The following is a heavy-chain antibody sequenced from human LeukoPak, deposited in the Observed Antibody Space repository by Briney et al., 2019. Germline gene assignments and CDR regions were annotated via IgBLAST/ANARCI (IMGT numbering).Heavy chain of an antibody. Sequence: SPGGSLRLSCAASGFTFSRYGMSWVRQAPGKGLEWVSSISSSSSYIYYADSVKGRFTISRDNAKNSLYLQMNSLRAEDTAVYYCARDKSFRVWFDPWGQGTLVTVSS. J-gene: IGHJ5*02. D-gene: IGHD3-16*01. CDR2: ISSSSSYI. CDR1: GFTFSRYG. CDR3: ARDKSFRVWFDP. V-gene: IGHV3-21*01.